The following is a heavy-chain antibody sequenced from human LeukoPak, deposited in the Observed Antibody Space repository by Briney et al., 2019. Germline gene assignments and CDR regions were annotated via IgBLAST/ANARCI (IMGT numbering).Heavy chain of an antibody. V-gene: IGHV4-34*01. CDR3: AREAGLAPFDY. D-gene: IGHD3/OR15-3a*01. CDR1: GGSFSGYY. Sequence: PSETLSLTCAVYGGSFSGYYWSWIRQPPGKGLEWIGEINHSGSTNYNPSLKSRVTISVDTSKNQFSLKLSSVTAADTAVYYCAREAGLAPFDYWGQGTLVTVSS. CDR2: INHSGST. J-gene: IGHJ4*02.